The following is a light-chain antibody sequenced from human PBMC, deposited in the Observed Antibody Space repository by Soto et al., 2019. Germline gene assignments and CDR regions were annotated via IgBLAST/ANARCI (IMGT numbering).Light chain of an antibody. Sequence: EIVVTQSPATLSLSPGERATLSCRASQSVSSYLAWYQQKPGQAPRLLIYDASNRATGIPARFSGSRSGTDFTLTISSLEPEDFAVYYCQQRSNWPPYTFGQGTKLEIK. V-gene: IGKV3-11*01. J-gene: IGKJ2*01. CDR3: QQRSNWPPYT. CDR1: QSVSSY. CDR2: DAS.